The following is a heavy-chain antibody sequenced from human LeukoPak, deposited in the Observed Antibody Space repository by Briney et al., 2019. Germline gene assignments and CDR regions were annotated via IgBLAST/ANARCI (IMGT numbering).Heavy chain of an antibody. CDR2: ISAYSGNT. Sequence: ASVEVSCKASGYTFTSYGISWVRQAPGQGLEWMGWISAYSGNTNYAQKLQGRVTMTTDTSTSTAYMELRSLRSDDTAVYYCARDPGFWYYGSGSYYPFDYWGQGTLVTVSS. J-gene: IGHJ4*02. CDR3: ARDPGFWYYGSGSYYPFDY. V-gene: IGHV1-18*01. CDR1: GYTFTSYG. D-gene: IGHD3-10*01.